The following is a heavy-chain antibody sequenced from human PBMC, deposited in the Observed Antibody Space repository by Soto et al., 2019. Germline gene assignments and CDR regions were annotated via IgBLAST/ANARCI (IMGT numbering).Heavy chain of an antibody. CDR3: ARGQNYYDSSGYLG. V-gene: IGHV4-39*07. J-gene: IGHJ4*02. Sequence: SETLSLTCTVSGGSISSGDYYWSWIRQPPGKGLEWIGEINHSGSTNYNPSLKSRVTISVDTSKNQFSLKLSSVTAADTAVYYCARGQNYYDSSGYLGWGQGTLVTVSS. CDR1: GGSISSGDYY. CDR2: INHSGST. D-gene: IGHD3-22*01.